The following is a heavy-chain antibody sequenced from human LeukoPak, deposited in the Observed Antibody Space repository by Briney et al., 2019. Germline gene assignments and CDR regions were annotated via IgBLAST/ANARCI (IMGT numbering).Heavy chain of an antibody. Sequence: ASVKVSCKASGYTFTSYGISWVRQAPGQGLEWMGWISAYNGNTNYAQKLQGRVTMTTDTTTSTADMELRSLRSADTAVYYCARDLVVVPALDDYWGQGTLVTVSS. CDR2: ISAYNGNT. D-gene: IGHD2-2*01. V-gene: IGHV1-18*01. CDR3: ARDLVVVPALDDY. J-gene: IGHJ4*02. CDR1: GYTFTSYG.